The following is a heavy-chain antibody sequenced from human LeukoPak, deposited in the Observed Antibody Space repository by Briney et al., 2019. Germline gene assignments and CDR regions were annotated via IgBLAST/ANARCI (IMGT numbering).Heavy chain of an antibody. CDR1: GYTFTSYD. Sequence: ASVKVSCKASGYTFTSYDINWVRQATGQGLEWMGWMNPNSGNTGYAQKFQGRVTMTRNTSISTAYMELSSLRSEDTAVYYCARRLLGSSSWYHYYYYMDVWGKGTTVTISS. D-gene: IGHD6-13*01. CDR2: MNPNSGNT. CDR3: ARRLLGSSSWYHYYYYMDV. V-gene: IGHV1-8*01. J-gene: IGHJ6*03.